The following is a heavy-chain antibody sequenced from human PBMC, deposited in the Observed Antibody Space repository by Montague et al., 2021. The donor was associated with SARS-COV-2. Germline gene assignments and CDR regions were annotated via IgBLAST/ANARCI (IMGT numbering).Heavy chain of an antibody. J-gene: IGHJ4*02. V-gene: IGHV4-4*02. D-gene: IGHD2-15*01. Sequence: SETLSLTCAVSGDSIMTDDWWSWVRQPPGKGLEWVGEIYHGASTNYNPSLKSRVTMSVDKSRNQFSLELSSVTAADTAIYYCVRAGGFKTGLAYWGQGTLVTVSS. CDR2: IYHGAST. CDR3: VRAGGFKTGLAY. CDR1: GDSIMTDDW.